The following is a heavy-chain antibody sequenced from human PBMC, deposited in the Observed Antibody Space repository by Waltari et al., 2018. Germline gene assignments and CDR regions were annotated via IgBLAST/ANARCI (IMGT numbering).Heavy chain of an antibody. Sequence: EVQLVESGGGLVQPGRSLRLSCAASGFTFDDYAMHWVRQAPGKGLEWVSGISWNSGSIGYADSVKGRFTISRDNAKNSLYLQMNSLRAEDTALYYCAKEGVTTYFDYWGQGTLVTVSS. D-gene: IGHD4-4*01. CDR3: AKEGVTTYFDY. V-gene: IGHV3-9*01. CDR1: GFTFDDYA. CDR2: ISWNSGSI. J-gene: IGHJ4*02.